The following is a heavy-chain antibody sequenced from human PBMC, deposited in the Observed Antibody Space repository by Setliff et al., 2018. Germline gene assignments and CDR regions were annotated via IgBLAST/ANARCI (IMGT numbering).Heavy chain of an antibody. CDR1: GFTFSSYA. CDR3: AKAASPLFGILGVEYHFDS. Sequence: PGGSLRLSCTASGFTFSSYAVSWVRQAPGKGLEWVSTIFGGDSSTYYADSVRGRFTISRDNSRSTLYLQMNSLRAEDTAIYYCAKAASPLFGILGVEYHFDSWGQGKLVTVS. J-gene: IGHJ4*02. V-gene: IGHV3-23*03. D-gene: IGHD3-3*01. CDR2: IFGGDSST.